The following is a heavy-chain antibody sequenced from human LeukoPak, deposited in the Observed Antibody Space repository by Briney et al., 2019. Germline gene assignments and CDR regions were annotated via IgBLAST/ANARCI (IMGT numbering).Heavy chain of an antibody. CDR1: GGTFSSYA. CDR2: MNPNSGNT. Sequence: ASVKVSCKASGGTFSSYAISWVRQATGQGLEWMGWMNPNSGNTGYAQKFQGRVTMTRNTSISTAYMELSSLRSEDTAVYYCARHGLDYGDSYWGQGTLVTVSS. J-gene: IGHJ4*02. CDR3: ARHGLDYGDSY. D-gene: IGHD4-17*01. V-gene: IGHV1-8*02.